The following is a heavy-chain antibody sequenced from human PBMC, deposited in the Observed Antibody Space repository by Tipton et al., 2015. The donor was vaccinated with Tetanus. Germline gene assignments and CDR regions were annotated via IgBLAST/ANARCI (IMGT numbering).Heavy chain of an antibody. J-gene: IGHJ4*02. Sequence: GLVKPSQTLSLTCAISGDSVSRDGPTWNWIRQSPSRGLEWLGRTYYRSQWITDYAVSVRGRITINPDTSKNLFSLEPRSVTPEDTAVYYCARDPPSCYSCVDSWGQGALITVSS. CDR1: GDSVSRDGPT. V-gene: IGHV6-1*01. D-gene: IGHD2/OR15-2a*01. CDR3: ARDPPSCYSCVDS. CDR2: TYYRSQWIT.